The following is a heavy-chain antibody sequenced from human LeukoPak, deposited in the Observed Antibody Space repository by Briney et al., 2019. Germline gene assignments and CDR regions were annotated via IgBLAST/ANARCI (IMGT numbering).Heavy chain of an antibody. Sequence: PGGSLRLSCAASGFTFSNYAMHWVRQAPGKGLERVAVISYDGSNNYYADSVKGRFTISRDNSKNTLYLQMSSLRAEDTAVYYCARSLATSYYYMDVWGKGTTVTVSS. D-gene: IGHD5-12*01. J-gene: IGHJ6*03. CDR3: ARSLATSYYYMDV. CDR2: ISYDGSNN. V-gene: IGHV3-30*04. CDR1: GFTFSNYA.